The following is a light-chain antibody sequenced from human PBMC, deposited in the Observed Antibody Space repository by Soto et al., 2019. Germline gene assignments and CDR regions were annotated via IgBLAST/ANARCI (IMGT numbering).Light chain of an antibody. CDR3: QQYGISPVYT. V-gene: IGKV3-20*01. Sequence: EIVLTQSPGTLSLSPGERATLSCRASQSVSSSYLAWYQQKPGQAPRLLIYGASSRATGIPDRFSGSGSGRDFTLTISRLEPEEFAVYYCQQYGISPVYTFGQGTKLELK. CDR2: GAS. CDR1: QSVSSSY. J-gene: IGKJ2*01.